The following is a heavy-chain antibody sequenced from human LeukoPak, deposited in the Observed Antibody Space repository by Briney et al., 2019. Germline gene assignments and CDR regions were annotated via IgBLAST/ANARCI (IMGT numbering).Heavy chain of an antibody. J-gene: IGHJ4*02. Sequence: GESLQISCKGGGYSFTNYWIVWVRQMPGKGLEWMGVIYYDDSETQYSPSFQGQVTISVDKSISTVYLQWSALKASDTAMYYCARPLYSSSSDRDYWGQGTLVTVSS. CDR1: GYSFTNYW. D-gene: IGHD6-6*01. CDR2: IYYDDSET. V-gene: IGHV5-51*01. CDR3: ARPLYSSSSDRDY.